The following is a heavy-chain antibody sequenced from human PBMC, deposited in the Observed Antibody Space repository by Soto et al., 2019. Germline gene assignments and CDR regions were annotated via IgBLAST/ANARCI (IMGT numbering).Heavy chain of an antibody. J-gene: IGHJ6*02. CDR1: GGSFSAYS. V-gene: IGHV4-34*01. CDR3: TRRRFGVRGVTTMDV. Sequence: SETLSLTCAVYGGSFSAYSWSWVRQSPGMGLEWIGKVTHSGSTDYNPSLKSRITMSLDTSKNQFSLNLGSVTAADTAVYYCTRRRFGVRGVTTMDVWGPGTTVTVSS. CDR2: VTHSGST. D-gene: IGHD3-10*01.